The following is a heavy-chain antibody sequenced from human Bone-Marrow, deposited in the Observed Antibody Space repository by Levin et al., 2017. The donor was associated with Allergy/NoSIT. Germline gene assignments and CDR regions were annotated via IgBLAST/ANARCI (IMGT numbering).Heavy chain of an antibody. D-gene: IGHD2-15*01. V-gene: IGHV5-51*01. CDR2: IYPGDSDT. CDR3: ASGYCSGGSCYGGKSAYYYGMDV. J-gene: IGHJ6*02. Sequence: GESLKISCKGSGYSFTSYWIGWVRQMPGKGLEWMGIIYPGDSDTRYSPSFQGQVTISADKSISTAYLQWSSLKASDTAMYYCASGYCSGGSCYGGKSAYYYGMDVWGQGTTVTVSS. CDR1: GYSFTSYW.